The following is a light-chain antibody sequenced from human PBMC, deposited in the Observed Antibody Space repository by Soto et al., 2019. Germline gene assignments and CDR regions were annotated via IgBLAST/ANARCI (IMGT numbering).Light chain of an antibody. CDR1: QSISSW. CDR3: QQYKSYSWT. J-gene: IGKJ1*01. CDR2: KAS. Sequence: DIQMTQSPSTLSASVGDRVTITCRASQSISSWLAWYQQKPGKAPKLLIYKASSLQSGYPSRLIGSGSGTGVSLNISSLQPDDLATYYCQQYKSYSWTLGRGTKVEIK. V-gene: IGKV1-5*03.